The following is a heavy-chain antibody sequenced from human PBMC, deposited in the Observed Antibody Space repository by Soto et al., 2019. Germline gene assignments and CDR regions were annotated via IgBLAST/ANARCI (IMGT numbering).Heavy chain of an antibody. V-gene: IGHV3-74*01. Sequence: HPGGSLRLSCAVSGFTFSSHWMHWVRQAPGKGLMWVSRINSDGSTTNYADSVKGRFTISRDNAKKTLYLQMNSLRVDDTAVYYCARDSSPYYDFWSGFYTYFDYWGQGALVTVS. D-gene: IGHD3-3*01. CDR3: ARDSSPYYDFWSGFYTYFDY. CDR1: GFTFSSHW. CDR2: INSDGSTT. J-gene: IGHJ4*02.